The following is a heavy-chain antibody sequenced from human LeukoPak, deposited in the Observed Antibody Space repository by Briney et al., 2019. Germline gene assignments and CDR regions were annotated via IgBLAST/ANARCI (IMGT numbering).Heavy chain of an antibody. D-gene: IGHD5-18*01. J-gene: IGHJ4*02. CDR1: GFSFSDNF. CDR2: ISSSGDTI. V-gene: IGHV3-11*01. CDR3: ARGGYGWTFKQ. Sequence: PGGSLRLSCTASGFSFSDNFMGWIRQATGKGLEWVSYISSSGDTIHYLDAVKGRFSISRDNSKRSLYLQMSRLRVDDTAVYYCARGGYGWTFKQWGQGTLVSLSS.